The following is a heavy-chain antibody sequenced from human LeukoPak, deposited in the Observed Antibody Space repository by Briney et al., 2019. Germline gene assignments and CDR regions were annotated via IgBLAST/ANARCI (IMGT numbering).Heavy chain of an antibody. CDR2: IYYSGST. CDR1: GGSISSGGYY. Sequence: PSQTLSLTCTVSGGSISSGGYYWSWIRQHPGKGLEWIGYIYYSGSTYYNPSLKSRITISVDTSKNQFSLKLSSVTAADTAVYYCARGDIITIFGVVIQNWFDPWGQGTLVTVSS. CDR3: ARGDIITIFGVVIQNWFDP. D-gene: IGHD3-3*01. V-gene: IGHV4-31*03. J-gene: IGHJ5*02.